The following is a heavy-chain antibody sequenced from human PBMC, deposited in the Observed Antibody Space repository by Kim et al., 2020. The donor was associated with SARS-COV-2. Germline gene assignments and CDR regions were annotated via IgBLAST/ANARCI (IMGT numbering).Heavy chain of an antibody. Sequence: RFTTSRDNSKNTLYLQMNSLRAEDTAVYYCARTYSRRYTSWIAGRYGMDVWGQGTTVTVSS. J-gene: IGHJ6*02. V-gene: IGHV3-30*07. CDR3: ARTYSRRYTSWIAGRYGMDV. D-gene: IGHD2-2*01.